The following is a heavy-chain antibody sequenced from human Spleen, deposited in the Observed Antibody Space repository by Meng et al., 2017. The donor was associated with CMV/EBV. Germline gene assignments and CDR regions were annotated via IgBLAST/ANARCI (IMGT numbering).Heavy chain of an antibody. Sequence: RNKAINGVRQARGQGLEWMGGITHIFGITNYASKFQGRVTMTTDESTTTAYMDLSGLRSDDTAVYYCARSLYYDFWTGYYGNFDYWGRGTLVTVSS. CDR1: RNKA. CDR3: ARSLYYDFWTGYYGNFDY. V-gene: IGHV1-69*05. D-gene: IGHD3-3*01. CDR2: ITHIFGIT. J-gene: IGHJ4*02.